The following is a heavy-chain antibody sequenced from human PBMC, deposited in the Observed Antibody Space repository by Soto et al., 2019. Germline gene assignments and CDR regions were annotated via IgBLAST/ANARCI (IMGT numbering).Heavy chain of an antibody. D-gene: IGHD3-22*01. CDR2: ISHDGSKR. CDR1: GFTFSDFG. Sequence: VQLVESGGGVVLPGRSVRLSCEVSGFTFSDFGLDWVRQAPGKGLEWEAIISHDGSKRFYADSVKGRFTISRDNSKNTLYLQMSSLRPEDTALYYCAKTATYVDGYDNTGYSSEDYWGHGTLVTVSS. V-gene: IGHV3-30*18. CDR3: AKTATYVDGYDNTGYSSEDY. J-gene: IGHJ4*01.